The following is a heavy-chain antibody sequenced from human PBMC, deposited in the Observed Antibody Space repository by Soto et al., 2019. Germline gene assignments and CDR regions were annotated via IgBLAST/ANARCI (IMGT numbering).Heavy chain of an antibody. D-gene: IGHD6-19*01. CDR2: IYYSGST. CDR1: GGSISSSSYY. J-gene: IGHJ4*02. CDR3: ASSGWWYFHY. V-gene: IGHV4-39*01. Sequence: PSETLSLTCTVSGGSISSSSYYWGWIRQPPGKGLEWIGSIYYSGSTYYNPSLKSRVTISVDTSKNQFSLKLSSVTAADTAVYYCASSGWWYFHYWGQGTLVTVS.